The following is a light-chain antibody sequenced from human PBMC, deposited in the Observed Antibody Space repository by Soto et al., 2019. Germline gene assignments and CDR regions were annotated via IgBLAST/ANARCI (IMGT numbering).Light chain of an antibody. CDR3: QQSDSAPLT. Sequence: DIQMTQSPSSLSASVGDRVTITCRASQNILTYLNWYQQRPGKAPKFLIYAATSVQDGVPSRFSGSEPGTEFTLTISSLQPEDSATYYCQQSDSAPLTFGQGTNLEIK. J-gene: IGKJ2*01. V-gene: IGKV1-39*01. CDR1: QNILTY. CDR2: AAT.